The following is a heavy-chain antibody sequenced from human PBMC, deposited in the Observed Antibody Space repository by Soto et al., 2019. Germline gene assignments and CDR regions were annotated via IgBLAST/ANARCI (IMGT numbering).Heavy chain of an antibody. CDR3: ARRGRGSYYDY. J-gene: IGHJ4*02. Sequence: EVQLLESGGGLVQPGGSLRLSCAASGFTFSSYAMRWVRQAPGKGLEWVSAISGSGGSTYYADSVKGRFTISRDNSKNTLYPQRNCLGAGDTAGFFFARRGRGSYYDYWGQGTLVTVSS. CDR2: ISGSGGST. V-gene: IGHV3-23*01. D-gene: IGHD3-16*01. CDR1: GFTFSSYA.